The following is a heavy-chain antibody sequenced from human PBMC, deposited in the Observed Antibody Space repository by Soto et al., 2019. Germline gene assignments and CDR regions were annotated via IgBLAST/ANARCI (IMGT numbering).Heavy chain of an antibody. V-gene: IGHV3-30-3*01. J-gene: IGHJ4*02. CDR3: ASKEAVDY. CDR1: GFTFSSYA. Sequence: QVQLVESGGGVVQPGRSLRLSCAASGFTFSSYAMHWVRQAPGKGLEWVAVISYDGSNKYYADSVKGRFTISRDNSKNTLYLQMNSLRAEDTAVYYCASKEAVDYWGPGTLVTVSS. CDR2: ISYDGSNK.